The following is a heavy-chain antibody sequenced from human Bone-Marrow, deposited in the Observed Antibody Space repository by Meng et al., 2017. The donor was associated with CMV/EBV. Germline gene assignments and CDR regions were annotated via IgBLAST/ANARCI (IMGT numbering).Heavy chain of an antibody. Sequence: GESLKISCAASGITFKFYAMSWVRQAPGKGLEWVSGISGSGSGTYYADSVKGRFTISRDNSKNTLYLQMNSLRGEDTAVYYCPKSSSTPGLFYGMDVWGQGTTVTVSS. V-gene: IGHV3-23*01. CDR1: GITFKFYA. D-gene: IGHD2-2*01. J-gene: IGHJ6*02. CDR2: ISGSGSGT. CDR3: PKSSSTPGLFYGMDV.